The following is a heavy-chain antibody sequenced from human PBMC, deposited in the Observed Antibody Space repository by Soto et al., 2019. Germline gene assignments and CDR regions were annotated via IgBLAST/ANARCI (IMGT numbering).Heavy chain of an antibody. Sequence: ASVKVSCKASGYTFTSYGISWVRQAPGQGLEWMGWISAYNGNTNYAQKLQGRVTMTTDTSTSTAYMELRSLRSDDTAVYYCARETYGDYDDRWFEPWGQGTLVTVSS. CDR1: GYTFTSYG. V-gene: IGHV1-18*01. CDR3: ARETYGDYDDRWFEP. D-gene: IGHD4-17*01. CDR2: ISAYNGNT. J-gene: IGHJ5*02.